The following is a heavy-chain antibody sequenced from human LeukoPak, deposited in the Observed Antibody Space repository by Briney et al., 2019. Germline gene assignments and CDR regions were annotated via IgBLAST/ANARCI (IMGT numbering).Heavy chain of an antibody. J-gene: IGHJ4*02. Sequence: SQTLSLTCAISGDSVSSNSAAWNWIRQSPSRGLEWLGRTYYRSKWYNDYAVSVKSRITINPDTSKNQFSLQLNSVTPEDTAVYYCAREFGTTSPNPYYFDYWGQGTLVTVSS. CDR2: TYYRSKWYN. V-gene: IGHV6-1*01. CDR3: AREFGTTSPNPYYFDY. D-gene: IGHD1-14*01. CDR1: GDSVSSNSAA.